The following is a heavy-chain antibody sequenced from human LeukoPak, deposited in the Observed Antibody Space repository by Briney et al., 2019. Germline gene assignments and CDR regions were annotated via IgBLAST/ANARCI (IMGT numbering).Heavy chain of an antibody. CDR3: ARDTYRGYCTNGVCSHFDY. CDR2: IIPILGIA. CDR1: GGTFSSYA. V-gene: IGHV1-69*04. Sequence: ASVKVSCKASGGTFSSYAISWVRQAPGQGLEWMGRIIPILGIANYAQKFQGRVTITADKSTSTAYMELSSLRSEDTAVYYCARDTYRGYCTNGVCSHFDYWGQGTLVTVSS. D-gene: IGHD2-8*01. J-gene: IGHJ4*02.